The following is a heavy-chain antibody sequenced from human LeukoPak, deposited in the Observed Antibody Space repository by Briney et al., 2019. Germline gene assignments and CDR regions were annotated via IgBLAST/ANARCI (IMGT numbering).Heavy chain of an antibody. CDR2: ISWNSGSI. CDR1: GFTFDDYA. J-gene: IGHJ4*02. D-gene: IGHD2-2*01. V-gene: IGHV3-9*01. CDR3: ARRGPVGCANTSCFAGPVDS. Sequence: HPGRSLRLSCAASGFTFDDYAMHWVRQAPGKGLEWVSGISWNSGSIGYVDSVKGRFTISRDNAKNSLYLQMDSLRAEDTAVYYCARRGPVGCANTSCFAGPVDSWGQGTLVTVSS.